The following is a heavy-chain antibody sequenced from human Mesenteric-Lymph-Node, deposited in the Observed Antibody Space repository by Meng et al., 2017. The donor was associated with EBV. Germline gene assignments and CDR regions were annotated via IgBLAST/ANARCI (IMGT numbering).Heavy chain of an antibody. Sequence: GQLVQSGAEVKKPGASLKVSCKASGYTFTSNYIHWVRQAPGQGPEWMGLINPSSGGTSYAQKFQGRVTMTRDTSTSTVYMEVISLRSDDTAVYYCTRVVYREFDPWGQGTLVTVSS. CDR1: GYTFTSNY. CDR3: TRVVYREFDP. CDR2: INPSSGGT. D-gene: IGHD5/OR15-5a*01. J-gene: IGHJ5*02. V-gene: IGHV1-46*01.